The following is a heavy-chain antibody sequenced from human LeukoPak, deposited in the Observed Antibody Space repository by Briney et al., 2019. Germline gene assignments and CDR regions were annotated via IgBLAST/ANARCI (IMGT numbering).Heavy chain of an antibody. V-gene: IGHV4-34*01. D-gene: IGHD2-15*01. J-gene: IGHJ6*03. CDR2: INHSGST. CDR3: VRGGEDIVVVVAATYYYYYMDV. Sequence: SETLSLACAVYGGSFSGYYWSWIRQPPGKGLEWIGEINHSGSTNHNPSLKSRVTISVDTSKNQFSLKLSSVTGADTAVYYCVRGGEDIVVVVAATYYYYYMDVWGKGTTVTVSS. CDR1: GGSFSGYY.